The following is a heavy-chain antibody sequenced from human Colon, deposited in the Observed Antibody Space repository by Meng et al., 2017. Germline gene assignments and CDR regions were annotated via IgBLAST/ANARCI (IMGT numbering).Heavy chain of an antibody. CDR3: AGGAVVTLIFFHAMDV. V-gene: IGHV4-59*04. D-gene: IGHD2-21*02. Sequence: GSLRLSCTVSGGSISSDYWSWIWQSPGKGQEWIGSIYQSGSTYNNSSLKSRVTMSADTYTNQFSLTLTLMTAADTAMYYYAGGAVVTLIFFHAMDVWGQGTTVTVSS. CDR1: GGSISSDY. J-gene: IGHJ6*02. CDR2: IYQSGST.